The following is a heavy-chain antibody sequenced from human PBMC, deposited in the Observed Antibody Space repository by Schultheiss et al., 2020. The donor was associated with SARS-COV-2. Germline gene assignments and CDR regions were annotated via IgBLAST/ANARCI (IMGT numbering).Heavy chain of an antibody. CDR3: TTGDGY. CDR2: IKSKTDGGTT. J-gene: IGHJ4*02. V-gene: IGHV3-15*01. CDR1: GFPFLPSF. Sequence: GESLKISCAASGFPFLPSFILCFRQAPGKGLEWVGRIKSKTDGGTTDYAAPVKGRFTISRDDSKNTLYLQMNSLKTEDTAVYYCTTGDGYWGQGTLVTVSS.